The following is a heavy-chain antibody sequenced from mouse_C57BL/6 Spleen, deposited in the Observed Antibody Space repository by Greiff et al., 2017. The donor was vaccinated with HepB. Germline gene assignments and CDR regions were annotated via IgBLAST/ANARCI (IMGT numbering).Heavy chain of an antibody. V-gene: IGHV3-6*01. CDR2: ISYDGSN. J-gene: IGHJ1*03. D-gene: IGHD2-2*01. CDR1: GYSITSGYY. Sequence: DVKLQESGPGLVKPSQSLSLTCSVTGYSITSGYYWNWIRQFPGNKLEWMGYISYDGSNNYNPSLKNRISITRDTSKNQFFLKLNSVTTEDTATYYCARDWGLRGYFDVWGTGTTVTVSS. CDR3: ARDWGLRGYFDV.